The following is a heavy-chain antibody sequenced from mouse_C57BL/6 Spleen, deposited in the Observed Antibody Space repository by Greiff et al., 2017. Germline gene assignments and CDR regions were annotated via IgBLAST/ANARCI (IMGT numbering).Heavy chain of an antibody. V-gene: IGHV2-9-1*01. CDR3: ARRGNDYYWYFDV. CDR1: GFSLTSYA. Sequence: VMLVESGPGLVAPSQSLSITCTVSGFSLTSYAISWVRQPPGKGLEWLGVIWTGGGTYYNSALKSRLSISKDNSKSQVFLKMNSLQTDDTARYYCARRGNDYYWYFDVWGTGTTVTVSS. CDR2: IWTGGGT. J-gene: IGHJ1*03. D-gene: IGHD2-4*01.